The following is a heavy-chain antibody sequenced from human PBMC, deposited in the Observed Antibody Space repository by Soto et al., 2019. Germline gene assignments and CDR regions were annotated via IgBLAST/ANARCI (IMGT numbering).Heavy chain of an antibody. D-gene: IGHD5-18*01. CDR3: AKDSNPTWIQLWNPFDY. CDR2: ISGSGGST. CDR1: GFTFSRYA. Sequence: PGGSLRLSCAASGFTFSRYAMSWVRQAPGKGLEWVSAISGSGGSTYYADSVKGRFTISRDNSKNTLYLQMNSLRAEDTAVYYCAKDSNPTWIQLWNPFDYWGQGTLVTVSS. J-gene: IGHJ4*02. V-gene: IGHV3-23*01.